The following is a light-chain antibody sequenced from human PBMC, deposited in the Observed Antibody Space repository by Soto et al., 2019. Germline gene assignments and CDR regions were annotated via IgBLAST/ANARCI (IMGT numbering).Light chain of an antibody. CDR3: SAWADSLNCYV. J-gene: IGLJ1*01. CDR2: STS. CDR1: TSNIGNNY. Sequence: QSVLTQPPSVSAAPGQNVTISCSGSTSNIGNNYVSWYQQLPGTAPKLLIYSTSQRPSGVHDRFSGSKSGTSASLAIRGLQYEDEADYYCSAWADSLNCYVFGIGNKVTVL. V-gene: IGLV1-44*01.